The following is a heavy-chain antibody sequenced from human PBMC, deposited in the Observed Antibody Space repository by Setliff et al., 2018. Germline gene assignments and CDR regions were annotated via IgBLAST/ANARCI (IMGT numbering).Heavy chain of an antibody. CDR1: GGSFSSYY. Sequence: NPSETLSLTCAVYGGSFSSYYWNWIRQPPGKGLEWIGEIHHSGSTKYNPSLKSRVTISVDTSKNQFSLRLSSVTAADTAVYYCARLRKAVDGMNFPRYMDVWGKGTTVTVSS. D-gene: IGHD6-19*01. J-gene: IGHJ6*04. CDR3: ARLRKAVDGMNFPRYMDV. CDR2: IHHSGST. V-gene: IGHV4-34*01.